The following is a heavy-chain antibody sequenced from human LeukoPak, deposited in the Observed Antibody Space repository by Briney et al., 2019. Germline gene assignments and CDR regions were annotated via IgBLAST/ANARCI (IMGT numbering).Heavy chain of an antibody. J-gene: IGHJ4*02. CDR2: IYNSGRT. CDR1: GASISSYY. V-gene: IGHV4-59*01. CDR3: ARGHSNCSPTSCYFPSDY. Sequence: PSETLSLTCTVSGASISSYYWSWIRQPLGKGLEWIGCIYNSGRTNYNPSLKSRVTISVDTSKNQFSLRLNSVTAADTAVYYCARGHSNCSPTSCYFPSDYWGQGTLVTVSS. D-gene: IGHD2-2*01.